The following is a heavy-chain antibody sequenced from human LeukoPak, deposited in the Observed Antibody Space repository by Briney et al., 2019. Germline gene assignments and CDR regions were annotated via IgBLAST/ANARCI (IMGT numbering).Heavy chain of an antibody. V-gene: IGHV4-38-2*02. Sequence: SETLSLTCTVSGYSISSGYYWGWIRQPPGKGLEWIGNIFHSGSTYYNPSLKSRVAISVDTSKNQFSLNLTSVTAADTAVYYCARINVGATNYYGMDVWGQGTTVTVSS. CDR2: IFHSGST. CDR3: ARINVGATNYYGMDV. J-gene: IGHJ6*02. D-gene: IGHD1-26*01. CDR1: GYSISSGYY.